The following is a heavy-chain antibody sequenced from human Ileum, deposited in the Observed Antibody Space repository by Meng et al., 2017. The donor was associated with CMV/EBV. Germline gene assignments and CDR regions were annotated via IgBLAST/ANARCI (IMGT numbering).Heavy chain of an antibody. CDR1: GLSASNGW. CDR2: IKRKRERRKK. Sequence: SGAGTGLSASNGWMKWVRQDKGKGMERDGSIKRKRERRKKDNATTVKGRFTITRDDAKNTLYLQMSSLKTEDTAVYYCTTGSVEGHWGQGTLVTVSS. V-gene: IGHV3-15*07. CDR3: TTGSVEGH. J-gene: IGHJ4*02. D-gene: IGHD5-24*01.